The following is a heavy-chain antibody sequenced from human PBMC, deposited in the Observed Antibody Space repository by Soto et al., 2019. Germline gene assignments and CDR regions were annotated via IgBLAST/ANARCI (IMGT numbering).Heavy chain of an antibody. V-gene: IGHV4-34*01. CDR3: ARGRKSIAARRSYYYYMDV. Sequence: SETLSLTCAVYGGSFSGYYWSWIRQPPGKELEWIGEINHSGSTNYNPSLKSRVTISVDTSKNQFSLKLSSVTAADTAVYYCARGRKSIAARRSYYYYMDVWGKGTTVTVSS. D-gene: IGHD6-6*01. CDR1: GGSFSGYY. J-gene: IGHJ6*03. CDR2: INHSGST.